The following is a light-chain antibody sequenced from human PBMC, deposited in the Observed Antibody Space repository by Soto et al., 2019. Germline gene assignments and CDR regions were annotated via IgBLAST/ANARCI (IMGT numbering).Light chain of an antibody. CDR2: DVT. Sequence: QSVLTQPASVSGSPGQSITISCTGTSSDIGAYNYVSWYQQHPGKAPKLMIYDVTNRPSGVSNRFSGSKSGNTASLTISGLRAEDEADYYCSSYTSSSSYVFGTGTKVTV. CDR3: SSYTSSSSYV. V-gene: IGLV2-14*03. CDR1: SSDIGAYNY. J-gene: IGLJ1*01.